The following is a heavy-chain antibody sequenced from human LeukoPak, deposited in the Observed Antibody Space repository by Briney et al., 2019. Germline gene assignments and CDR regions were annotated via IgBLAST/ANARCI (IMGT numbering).Heavy chain of an antibody. J-gene: IGHJ5*02. D-gene: IGHD3-10*01. CDR2: INHRGTT. CDR3: ATIVVRGSQSWFDP. V-gene: IGHV4-34*01. CDR1: GGSFSDFY. Sequence: PSETLSLTCAVYGGSFSDFYWNWIRQPPGKGLEWIGEINHRGTTNYNPSFKSRVTMSADMSKNEFSLKMNSLTAADTAVYYCATIVVRGSQSWFDPWGQGTLVTVSS.